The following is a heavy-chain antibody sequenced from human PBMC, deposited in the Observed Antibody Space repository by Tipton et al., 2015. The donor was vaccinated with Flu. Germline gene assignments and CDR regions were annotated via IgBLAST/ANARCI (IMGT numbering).Heavy chain of an antibody. CDR3: ARYGTYDGSRYFQH. D-gene: IGHD1-26*01. CDR1: GGSLSGYY. V-gene: IGHV4-4*07. J-gene: IGHJ1*01. Sequence: TLSLTCNVSGGSLSGYYWSWIRQPAGKGLEWIGRIYTSGNTNYNPSLKSRVTISVDTSKNQFSLKLSSVTAADTAVYYCARYGTYDGSRYFQHWGQGTLVTVSS. CDR2: IYTSGNT.